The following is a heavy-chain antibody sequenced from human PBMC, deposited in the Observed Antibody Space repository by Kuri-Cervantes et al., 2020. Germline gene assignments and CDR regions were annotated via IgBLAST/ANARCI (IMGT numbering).Heavy chain of an antibody. CDR1: GYTFTSYD. J-gene: IGHJ4*02. D-gene: IGHD3-3*01. CDR2: MNPNSGNT. V-gene: IGHV1-8*02. Sequence: ASVKVSCKASGYTFTSYDINWVRQATGQGLEWMGWMNPNSGNTGYAQKFQGRVTMTRDTSISTAHMELSSLRSEDTAVYYCARGYMVGPLEWLLVYWGQGTLVTVSS. CDR3: ARGYMVGPLEWLLVY.